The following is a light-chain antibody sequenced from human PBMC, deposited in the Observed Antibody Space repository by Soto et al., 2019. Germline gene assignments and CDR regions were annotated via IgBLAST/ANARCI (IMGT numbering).Light chain of an antibody. J-gene: IGKJ2*01. CDR3: QQYESYPYT. CDR1: QSIQTS. V-gene: IGKV1-5*01. Sequence: DIQMTHSPSTLSASVGDRVTISCRASQSIQTSLAWYQQRPGQAPNLLIFDASDLSSGVSSRFSGSGSGAEFTLNISSLQAYDFATYYSQQYESYPYTFGRGTRLEIK. CDR2: DAS.